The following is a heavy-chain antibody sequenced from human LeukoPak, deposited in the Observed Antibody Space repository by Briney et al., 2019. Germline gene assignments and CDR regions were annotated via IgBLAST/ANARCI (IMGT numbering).Heavy chain of an antibody. J-gene: IGHJ4*02. CDR3: AKVSSSSWYELDY. CDR2: ISGSGGST. Sequence: GGSRTLSWPPSGFTFTSYSMSWVRQPPGRGREWVSAISGSGGSTYYADSVKARFTISRDNSKNTLYLQMNSLRAEDTAVYYCAKVSSSSWYELDYWGQGTLVTVSS. D-gene: IGHD6-13*01. V-gene: IGHV3-23*01. CDR1: GFTFTSYS.